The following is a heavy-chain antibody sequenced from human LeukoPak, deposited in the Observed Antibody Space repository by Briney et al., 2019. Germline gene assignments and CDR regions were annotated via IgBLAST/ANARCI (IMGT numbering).Heavy chain of an antibody. Sequence: ASVKVSFKATGYTFTAYYMHWVRQAPGQGLEWMGWINPKDGDTNFAQTFQGRVTMTRDTSISTAYMELSSLRSDDTAVYYCARDYYDSSGYYTSGYYGIPDYWGQGTLVTVSS. CDR2: INPKDGDT. CDR1: GYTFTAYY. D-gene: IGHD3-22*01. CDR3: ARDYYDSSGYYTSGYYGIPDY. J-gene: IGHJ4*02. V-gene: IGHV1-2*02.